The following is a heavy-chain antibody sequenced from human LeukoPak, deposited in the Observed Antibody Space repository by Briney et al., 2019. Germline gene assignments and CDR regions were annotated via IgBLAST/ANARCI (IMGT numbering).Heavy chain of an antibody. V-gene: IGHV4-59*01. J-gene: IGHJ6*02. CDR1: GGSISSYY. D-gene: IGHD5-18*01. CDR3: ARDAGYSDGYYYGMDV. CDR2: ICYSGST. Sequence: PSETLSLTCTVSGGSISSYYWSWIRQPPGKGLEWIGYICYSGSTNYNPSLKSRVTISVDTSKNQFSLKLSSVTAADTAVYYCARDAGYSDGYYYGMDVWGQGTTVTVSS.